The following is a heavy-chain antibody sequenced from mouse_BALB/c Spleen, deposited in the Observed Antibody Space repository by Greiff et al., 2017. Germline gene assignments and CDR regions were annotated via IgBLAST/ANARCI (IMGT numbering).Heavy chain of an antibody. CDR3: ASLMDY. V-gene: IGHV14-3*02. Sequence: EVQLVESGAELVKPGASVKLSCTASGFNIKDTYMHWVKQRPEQGLEWIGRIDPANGNTKYDPKFQGKATITADTSSNTAYLQLSSLTSEDTAVYYCASLMDYWGQGTSVTVSS. CDR1: GFNIKDTY. CDR2: IDPANGNT. J-gene: IGHJ4*01.